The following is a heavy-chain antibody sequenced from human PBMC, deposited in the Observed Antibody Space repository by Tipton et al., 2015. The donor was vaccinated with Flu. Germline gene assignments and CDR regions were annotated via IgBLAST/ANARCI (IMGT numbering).Heavy chain of an antibody. V-gene: IGHV4-34*01. CDR2: INHGGST. J-gene: IGHJ4*02. CDR3: ARLTYYYGSGTSDY. Sequence: TLSLTCAVNGGSFSGYYWSWIRQPPGKGLEWIGEINHGGSTNYNKSLKSRVTMSVDTSMNQFSLKLSSVTAADTAVYYCARLTYYYGSGTSDYWGQGTLVTVSS. D-gene: IGHD3-10*01. CDR1: GGSFSGYY.